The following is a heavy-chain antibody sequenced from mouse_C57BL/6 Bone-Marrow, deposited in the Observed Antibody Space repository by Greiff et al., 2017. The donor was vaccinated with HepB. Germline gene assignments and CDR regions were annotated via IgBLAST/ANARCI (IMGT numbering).Heavy chain of an antibody. Sequence: VQLQQSGAELARPGASVKLSCKASGSTFTSYGISWVKQRTGQGLEWIGEIYPRRGNTYYNEKFKGKATLTADKSSSTAYMELRSLTSEDSAVYFCAREDYGSSPFAYWGQGTLVTVSA. CDR2: IYPRRGNT. CDR3: AREDYGSSPFAY. D-gene: IGHD1-1*01. CDR1: GSTFTSYG. J-gene: IGHJ3*01. V-gene: IGHV1-81*01.